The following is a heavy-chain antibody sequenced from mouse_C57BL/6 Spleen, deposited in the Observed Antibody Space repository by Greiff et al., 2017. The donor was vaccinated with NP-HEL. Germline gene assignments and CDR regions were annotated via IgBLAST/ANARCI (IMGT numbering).Heavy chain of an antibody. J-gene: IGHJ3*01. Sequence: VQLQQSGAELVKPGASVKISCKASGYAFSSYWMNWVKQRPGKGLEWIGQIYPGDGDTNYNGKFKGKATLTADKSSSTAYMQLSSLTSEDSAVYFCARRQIPDYCGSSYGFAYWGQGTLVTVSA. CDR2: IYPGDGDT. CDR1: GYAFSSYW. CDR3: ARRQIPDYCGSSYGFAY. D-gene: IGHD1-1*01. V-gene: IGHV1-80*01.